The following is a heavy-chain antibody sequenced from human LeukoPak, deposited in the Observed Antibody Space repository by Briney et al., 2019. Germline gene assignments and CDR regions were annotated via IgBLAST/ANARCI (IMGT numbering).Heavy chain of an antibody. CDR3: ARGAPYSSSWYLFDP. CDR2: ISAYYGNT. CDR1: GYTFTSYG. Sequence: ASVKVSCKASGYTFTSYGISWVRQAPGQGIEWMGWISAYYGNTNYAQKLQGRVTMTTDTSTSTAYMELRSLRSDDTAVYYCARGAPYSSSWYLFDPWGQGTLVTVSS. V-gene: IGHV1-18*01. J-gene: IGHJ5*02. D-gene: IGHD6-13*01.